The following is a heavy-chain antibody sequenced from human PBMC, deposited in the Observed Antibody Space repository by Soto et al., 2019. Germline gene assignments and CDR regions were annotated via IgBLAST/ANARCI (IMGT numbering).Heavy chain of an antibody. J-gene: IGHJ4*02. CDR2: ISSSKSTI. Sequence: GGSLRLSCAASGFTFSSYSMNWVRQAPGKGLDWVSYISSSKSTIYYADSVKGRFTISRDNANNLLYLQMNSLRDEDTAVYYRARVGSSGWYGDFDYWGQGTLVTVSS. CDR1: GFTFSSYS. D-gene: IGHD6-19*01. CDR3: ARVGSSGWYGDFDY. V-gene: IGHV3-48*02.